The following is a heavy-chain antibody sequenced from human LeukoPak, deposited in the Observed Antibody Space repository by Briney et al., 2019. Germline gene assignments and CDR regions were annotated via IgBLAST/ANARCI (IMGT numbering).Heavy chain of an antibody. D-gene: IGHD2-2*01. Sequence: SETLSLTCAVYGGSFSGYYWSWIRQPPGKGLEWIGEINHSGSTNYNPSLKSRVTISVDTSKNQFSLKLSSVTAADTAVYYCARVVLAAIGLPYYYYGMDVWGQGTTVTVSS. CDR3: ARVVLAAIGLPYYYYGMDV. CDR2: INHSGST. J-gene: IGHJ6*02. V-gene: IGHV4-34*01. CDR1: GGSFSGYY.